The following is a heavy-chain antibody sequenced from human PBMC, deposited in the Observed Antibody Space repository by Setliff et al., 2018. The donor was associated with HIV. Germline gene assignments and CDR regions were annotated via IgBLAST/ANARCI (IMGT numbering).Heavy chain of an antibody. V-gene: IGHV4-39*01. D-gene: IGHD3-16*01. J-gene: IGHJ4*02. CDR3: ARGTLYYDYVWGTPFPFDY. CDR2: IYYTGST. CDR1: GGSIRSSNYY. Sequence: SETLSLTCTVSGGSIRSSNYYWGWIRQPPGKGLEWIGHIYYTGSTYYNPSLKSRVTISVDTSKNQFSLELSSVTTTDTAVYYCARGTLYYDYVWGTPFPFDYWGQGTLVTVSS.